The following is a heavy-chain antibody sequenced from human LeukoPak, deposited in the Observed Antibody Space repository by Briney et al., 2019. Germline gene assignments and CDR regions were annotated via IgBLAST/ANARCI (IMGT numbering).Heavy chain of an antibody. V-gene: IGHV1-2*02. Sequence: ASVTVSFTASGYTFTGYYMHWVRQAPGQGLEWMGWINPNRGGTNYAQKFQGRVTMTRDTSISTAYMELSRLRSDDTAVYYCAREEWELAYYYYGMDVWGQGPRSPSP. CDR2: INPNRGGT. CDR1: GYTFTGYY. CDR3: AREEWELAYYYYGMDV. D-gene: IGHD1-26*01. J-gene: IGHJ6*02.